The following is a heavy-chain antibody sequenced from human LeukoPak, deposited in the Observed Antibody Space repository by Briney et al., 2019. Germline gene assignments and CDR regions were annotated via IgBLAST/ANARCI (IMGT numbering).Heavy chain of an antibody. CDR3: AIPSPGSERWFDP. CDR1: GGTFSSYA. V-gene: IGHV1-69*13. J-gene: IGHJ5*02. CDR2: IIPIFGTA. D-gene: IGHD1-1*01. Sequence: ASVKFSCKASGGTFSSYAISWVRQAPGQGLEWMGGIIPIFGTANYAQKFQGRVTITADESTSTAYMELSSLRSEDTAVYYCAIPSPGSERWFDPWGQGTLVTVSS.